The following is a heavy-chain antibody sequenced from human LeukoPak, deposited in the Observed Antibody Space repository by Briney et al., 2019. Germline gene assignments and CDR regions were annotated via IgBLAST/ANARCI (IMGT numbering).Heavy chain of an antibody. D-gene: IGHD4-17*01. CDR3: ARYGDYVANWFDP. CDR2: IYYSGST. V-gene: IGHV4-31*03. CDR1: SGSISSGGYY. Sequence: SQTLSLTCTVSSGSISSGGYYWSWIRQHPGKGLEWIGYIYYSGSTYYNPSLKSRVTISVDTSKNQFSLKLSSVTAADTAVYYCARYGDYVANWFDPWGQGTLVTVSS. J-gene: IGHJ5*02.